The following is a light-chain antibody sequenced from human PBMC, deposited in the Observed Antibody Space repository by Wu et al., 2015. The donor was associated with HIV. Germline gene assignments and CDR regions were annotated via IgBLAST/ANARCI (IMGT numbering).Light chain of an antibody. J-gene: IGKJ1*01. CDR3: QQSYTTPWT. Sequence: DIQMTQSPSSLAASVGDRVTITCRASQRIRQYTTNYLNWYQQKPGKAPKLLIYSASTVQSGVPSRFSGSGSETDFTLTISNLEPDDFATYYCQQSYTTPWTFGHGTKVEVK. CDR1: QRIRQYTTNY. V-gene: IGKV1-39*01. CDR2: SAS.